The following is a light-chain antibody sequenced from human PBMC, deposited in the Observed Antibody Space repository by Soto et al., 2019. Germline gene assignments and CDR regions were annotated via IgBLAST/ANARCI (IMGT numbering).Light chain of an antibody. Sequence: DIQMTQSPSFLFASVGDTVTITCRASQALSNYLAWYQQRPGKPPDLLIYSASTLQSGVTSRFTGSGSGTEFTLTITGLQPEDVATYYCQKYNSAPLTFGGVTKVEIK. CDR1: QALSNY. V-gene: IGKV1-9*01. J-gene: IGKJ4*01. CDR3: QKYNSAPLT. CDR2: SAS.